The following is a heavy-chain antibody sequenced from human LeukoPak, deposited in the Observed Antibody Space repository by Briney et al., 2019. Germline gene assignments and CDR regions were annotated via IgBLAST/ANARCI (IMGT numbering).Heavy chain of an antibody. CDR2: ISYDGNNK. Sequence: GGSLRLSCVASGFTFNTFVMHWVRQAPGKGLEWVAAISYDGNNKYYTDSVKGRFTESVKGRFTISRDNSENTLYLQMNSLRAEDTAVYYCARGPGSRGIFDYWGQGTLVTVSS. CDR1: GFTFNTFV. D-gene: IGHD3-10*01. V-gene: IGHV3-30*14. CDR3: ARGPGSRGIFDY. J-gene: IGHJ4*02.